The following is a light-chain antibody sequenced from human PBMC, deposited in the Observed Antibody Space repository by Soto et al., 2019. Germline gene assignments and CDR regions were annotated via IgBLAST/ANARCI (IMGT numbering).Light chain of an antibody. V-gene: IGLV2-14*01. J-gene: IGLJ3*02. CDR1: SSDVGGYNY. CDR3: SSYTTSNTQV. Sequence: QSVLTQPASVSGSPGQSITISCTGTSSDVGGYNYVSWYQHRPGKAPKLMIYDVSYRPSGVSNRFSGSKSANTASLTISGLQAEDEADYYCSSYTTSNTQVFGGGTKLTVL. CDR2: DVS.